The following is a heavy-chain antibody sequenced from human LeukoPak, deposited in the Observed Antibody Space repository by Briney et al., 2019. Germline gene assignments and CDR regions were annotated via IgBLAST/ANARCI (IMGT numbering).Heavy chain of an antibody. CDR1: GYSFTNYW. CDR3: ARDYGLDY. CDR2: IYPGDSDT. Sequence: PGGSLRLSCKGSGYSFTNYWIAWVRQMPGKGLEWMGIIYPGDSDTRYSPSFQGQVTVSADKSISTAYLQWSSLKASDTAMYYCARDYGLDYWGQGTLVTVSS. V-gene: IGHV5-51*01. J-gene: IGHJ4*02. D-gene: IGHD4-17*01.